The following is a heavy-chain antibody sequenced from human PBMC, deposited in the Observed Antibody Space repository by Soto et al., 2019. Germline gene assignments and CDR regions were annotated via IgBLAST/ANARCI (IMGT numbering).Heavy chain of an antibody. J-gene: IGHJ2*01. CDR1: VYTFTSYG. D-gene: IGHD2-21*02. V-gene: IGHV1-18*01. Sequence: QAQLVQSGPEVKKPGASVKVSCKASVYTFTSYGFSWVRQAPGQGLEWMGWISPYNGHTIYAQNLQDRVTITTDTSTNTAYMELRSLRSDDTATYYCARDQRVSLTAIRAFDLWGRGTQVNVSS. CDR3: ARDQRVSLTAIRAFDL. CDR2: ISPYNGHT.